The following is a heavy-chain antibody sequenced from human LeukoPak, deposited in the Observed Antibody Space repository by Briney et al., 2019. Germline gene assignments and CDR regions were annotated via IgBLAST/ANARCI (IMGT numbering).Heavy chain of an antibody. Sequence: SETLSLTCTVSGASVSSGGYYWSWLRQPPGKGLEWIGYIYYRGITNHNPSHKSRVTISVDTSKNQFSLKVSSVTAADTAVYYCARRGGSGRSFDYWGQGTLVTVSS. CDR2: IYYRGIT. CDR1: GASVSSGGYY. V-gene: IGHV4-61*08. J-gene: IGHJ4*02. D-gene: IGHD3-10*01. CDR3: ARRGGSGRSFDY.